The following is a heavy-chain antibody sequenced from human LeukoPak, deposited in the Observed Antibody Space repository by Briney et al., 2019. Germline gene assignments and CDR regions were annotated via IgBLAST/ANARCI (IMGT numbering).Heavy chain of an antibody. V-gene: IGHV3-23*01. CDR2: ISDSGGRT. J-gene: IGHJ4*02. D-gene: IGHD3-22*01. Sequence: GGSLRLSCAVSGVTLSNYGMSWVRQAPGKGLGWVAGISDSGGRTNYADSVKGRFTVSRDNPKNTLYLQMNSLRAEDTAVYFCAKRGVVIRVILVGFHKEAYYFDSWGQGALVTVSS. CDR3: AKRGVVIRVILVGFHKEAYYFDS. CDR1: GVTLSNYG.